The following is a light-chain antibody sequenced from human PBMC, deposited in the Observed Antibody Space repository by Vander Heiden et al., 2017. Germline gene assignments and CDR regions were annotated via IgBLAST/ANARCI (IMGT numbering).Light chain of an antibody. V-gene: IGLV2-14*01. CDR3: CSYTRSSTLV. CDR1: SSDIGDHDH. Sequence: QSALTQPASVSGSPGQSITISCTGTSSDIGDHDHVSWYQQHPGKVPEVIIYEVSKRPSGVSNRFSGSKSGNTASLTISGLQAEDDADYYCCSYTRSSTLVFGTGTKVTAL. J-gene: IGLJ1*01. CDR2: EVS.